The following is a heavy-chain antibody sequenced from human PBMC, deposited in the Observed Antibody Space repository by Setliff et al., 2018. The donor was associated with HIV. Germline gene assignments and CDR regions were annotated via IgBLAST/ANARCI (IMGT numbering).Heavy chain of an antibody. CDR3: ARPGSAVPGLDP. CDR2: IYPRDSDT. J-gene: IGHJ5*02. Sequence: GASLTLSCKGSGYSFTSYWIGWVRQMPGKGLEWMGMIYPRDSDTKYSPSFQGQVTMSVDKSVSTAYLQWSSLKASYSAMYFCARPGSAVPGLDPWGQGTLVTVSS. D-gene: IGHD6-19*01. CDR1: GYSFTSYW. V-gene: IGHV5-51*01.